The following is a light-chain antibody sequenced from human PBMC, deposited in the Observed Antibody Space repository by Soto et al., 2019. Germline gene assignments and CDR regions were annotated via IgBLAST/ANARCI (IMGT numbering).Light chain of an antibody. CDR1: QSLLYNSKNKNY. CDR3: QQYSRTPYT. V-gene: IGKV4-1*01. Sequence: DIVMTQSPDSLAVSLGERATVNCTSRQSLLYNSKNKNYLAWYQQKPGQSPKLLIYWASSRESGVPDRFSGSGSGTDFTLTISSLQAEDVAVYYRQQYSRTPYTFGQGTKVEIK. J-gene: IGKJ2*01. CDR2: WAS.